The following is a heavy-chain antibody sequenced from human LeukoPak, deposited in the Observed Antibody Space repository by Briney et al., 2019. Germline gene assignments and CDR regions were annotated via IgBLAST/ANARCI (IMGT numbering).Heavy chain of an antibody. CDR1: GVSVSSGGHY. CDR2: IYYSGST. V-gene: IGHV4-39*01. CDR3: ARLVCGGGSCPAEFDY. D-gene: IGHD2-15*01. Sequence: SETLSLTCIVSGVSVSSGGHYWGWIRQPPGKGLEWIGSIYYSGSTYYNPSLNNRVTIFIDMSKNQFSLRLNSVTATDTAVYYCARLVCGGGSCPAEFDYWGQGTLVTVSS. J-gene: IGHJ4*02.